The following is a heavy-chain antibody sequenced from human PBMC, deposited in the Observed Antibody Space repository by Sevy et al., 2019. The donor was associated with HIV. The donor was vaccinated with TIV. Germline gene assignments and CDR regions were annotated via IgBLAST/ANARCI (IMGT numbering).Heavy chain of an antibody. CDR1: GFIFNSYV. D-gene: IGHD6-13*01. J-gene: IGHJ4*02. CDR2: ISGSGGYT. CDR3: EAIATAGRDY. Sequence: GGSLRLSCAASGFIFNSYVMSWVRQAPGKGLEWVSSISGSGGYTYYADSVKGWFTISRDNSNNMLYLQMNSLRAEDTAVYYCEAIATAGRDYWGQGTLVTVSS. V-gene: IGHV3-23*01.